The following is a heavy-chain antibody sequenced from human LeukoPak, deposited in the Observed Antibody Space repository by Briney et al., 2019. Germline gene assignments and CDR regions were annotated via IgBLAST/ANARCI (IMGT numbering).Heavy chain of an antibody. CDR1: GFTFSSYA. Sequence: QPGGSLRLSCAASGFTFSSYAMSWVRQAPGKGLKWVSAISGSGGSTYYADSVKGRFTISRDNSKNTLYLQMNSLRAEDTAVYYCAGSSGYYYVAAFDIWGQGTMVTVSS. V-gene: IGHV3-23*01. CDR2: ISGSGGST. D-gene: IGHD3-22*01. CDR3: AGSSGYYYVAAFDI. J-gene: IGHJ3*02.